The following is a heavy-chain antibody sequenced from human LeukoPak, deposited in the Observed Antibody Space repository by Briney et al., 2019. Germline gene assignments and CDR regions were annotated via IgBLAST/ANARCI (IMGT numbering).Heavy chain of an antibody. CDR2: INAHTGNT. CDR1: GSTFTTYT. D-gene: IGHD4-17*01. CDR3: ARSGGSRGTVTPPGDF. V-gene: IGHV1-3*03. Sequence: GASVKVSCKASGSTFTTYTMHWVRQAPGQRLDWMGWINAHTGNTKCSQEFQGRLTITRDTSASTVYMDLSSLKSEGMAVYYCARSGGSRGTVTPPGDFWGQGTLVTVSS. J-gene: IGHJ4*02.